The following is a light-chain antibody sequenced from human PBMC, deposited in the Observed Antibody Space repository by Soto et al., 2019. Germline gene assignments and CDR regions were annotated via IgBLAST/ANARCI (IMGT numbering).Light chain of an antibody. CDR1: RSVTTS. CDR3: QQYDKWPQFT. CDR2: GAS. V-gene: IGKV3-15*01. Sequence: DIVMTQSPATLSVSPGEITTLSCRASRSVTTSLAWYQQNPGQAPGLLIYGASTRATGIPARFSGSGSGTDFTLTISSLQSEDFAVYYCQQYDKWPQFTFGQGTKVDNK. J-gene: IGKJ2*01.